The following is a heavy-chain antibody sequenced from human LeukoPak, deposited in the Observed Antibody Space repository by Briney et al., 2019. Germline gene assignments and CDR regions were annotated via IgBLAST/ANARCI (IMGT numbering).Heavy chain of an antibody. CDR3: ARALYAYYYDSSGSFDY. V-gene: IGHV3-21*01. J-gene: IGHJ4*02. CDR2: ISSSSSYI. D-gene: IGHD3-22*01. Sequence: GGSLRLSCAASGFTFSSYSMNWVRQAPGKGLEWVPSISSSSSYIYYADSVKGRFTISRDNAKNSLYLQMNSLRAEDTAVYYCARALYAYYYDSSGSFDYWGQGTLVTVSS. CDR1: GFTFSSYS.